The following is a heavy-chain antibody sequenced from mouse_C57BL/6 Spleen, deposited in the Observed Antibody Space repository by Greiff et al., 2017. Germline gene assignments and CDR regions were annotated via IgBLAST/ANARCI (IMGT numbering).Heavy chain of an antibody. CDR1: GFNIKDYY. Sequence: EVQLQQSGAELVRPGASVKLSCTASGFNIKDYYMHWVKQRPEQGLEWIGRIDPEDGDTEYAPKFQGKATMTADTSSNTAYLQLSSLTSEDTAVYYCTTQTAQATSFAYWGQGTLVTVSA. J-gene: IGHJ3*01. CDR2: IDPEDGDT. CDR3: TTQTAQATSFAY. V-gene: IGHV14-1*01. D-gene: IGHD3-2*02.